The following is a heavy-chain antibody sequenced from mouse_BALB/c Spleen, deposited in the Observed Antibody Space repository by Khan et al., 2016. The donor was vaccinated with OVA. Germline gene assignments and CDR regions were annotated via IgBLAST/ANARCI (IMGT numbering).Heavy chain of an antibody. J-gene: IGHJ3*01. V-gene: IGHV3-2*02. D-gene: IGHD2-3*01. CDR3: ARSPDGYYAWFAY. CDR1: GYSITSDYA. Sequence: EVKLEESGPGLVKPSQSLSLTCTVTGYSITSDYAWNWIRQFPGNKLEWMGYISYSGTTTYNPSLKSRISITRDTSKNQFFLQLNSVTTEDTATYYCARSPDGYYAWFAYWGQGTLVTVSA. CDR2: ISYSGTT.